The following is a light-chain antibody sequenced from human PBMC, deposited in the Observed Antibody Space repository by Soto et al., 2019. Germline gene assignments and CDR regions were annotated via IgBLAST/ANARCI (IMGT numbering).Light chain of an antibody. CDR1: QSIRGT. V-gene: IGKV3-11*01. CDR3: QQRSNWPLT. Sequence: EVVMTQSPDTLSVSPGERATLSCRASQSIRGTLAWYHQKPGQAPRLLIYDASTRATGIPARFSGSGSGTDFTLTISSLEPEDFAVYYCQQRSNWPLTFGGGTKVDI. J-gene: IGKJ4*01. CDR2: DAS.